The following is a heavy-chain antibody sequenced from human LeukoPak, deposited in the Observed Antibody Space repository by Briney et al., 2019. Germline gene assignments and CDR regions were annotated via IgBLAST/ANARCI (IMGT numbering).Heavy chain of an antibody. Sequence: ASVKVSCKASGYTFTSYGISWVRQAPGQRLEWMGWINAGNGNTRYSQKFQGRVTITRDTSASTAYMELSSLRSEDTAVYYCARGDYDYVWGSYSVWFDPWGQGTLVTVSS. CDR3: ARGDYDYVWGSYSVWFDP. J-gene: IGHJ5*02. V-gene: IGHV1-3*01. CDR2: INAGNGNT. CDR1: GYTFTSYG. D-gene: IGHD3-16*01.